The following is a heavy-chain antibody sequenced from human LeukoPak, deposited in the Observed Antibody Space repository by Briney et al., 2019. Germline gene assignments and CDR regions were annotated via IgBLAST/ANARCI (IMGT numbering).Heavy chain of an antibody. CDR3: AREGRRDYVYFDH. Sequence: SETLSLTCTVSGGSISSYYWSWIRQPPGKGLEWIGYINYSGSTNYNPSLKSRVTMSVDTSKNQFSLKLSSVTAADTAMYYCAREGRRDYVYFDHWGQGSLVTVSS. D-gene: IGHD4-17*01. CDR2: INYSGST. J-gene: IGHJ4*02. CDR1: GGSISSYY. V-gene: IGHV4-59*01.